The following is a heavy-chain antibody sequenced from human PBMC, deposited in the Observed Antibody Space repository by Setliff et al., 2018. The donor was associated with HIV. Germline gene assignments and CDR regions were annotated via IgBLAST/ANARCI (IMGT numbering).Heavy chain of an antibody. CDR3: AREYSGYDGGYYYYYGMDV. CDR2: ISSSSSTR. Sequence: GGSLRLSCAASGFTFSSYSMNWVRQAPGKGLEWVSYISSSSSTRYYAGSVKGRFTISRDNSKNTLYLQMNSLRAEDTAVYYCAREYSGYDGGYYYYYGMDVWGQGTTVTVSS. CDR1: GFTFSSYS. D-gene: IGHD5-12*01. V-gene: IGHV3-48*01. J-gene: IGHJ6*02.